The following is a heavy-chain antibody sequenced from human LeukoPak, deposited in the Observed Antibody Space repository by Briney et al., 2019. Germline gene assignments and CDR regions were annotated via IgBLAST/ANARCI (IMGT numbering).Heavy chain of an antibody. V-gene: IGHV3-23*01. CDR2: ITSSGTGT. J-gene: IGHJ4*02. CDR1: GFTFNIYA. D-gene: IGHD3-22*01. CDR3: AKDRPNYYDSSGHYYRRNGDY. Sequence: GGSLRLSCAASGFTFNIYAMSWVRQAPGKGLEWVSSITSSGTGTFYADSVKGRFTISRNNSESTLYLQMNSLRAEDTAVYYCAKDRPNYYDSSGHYYRRNGDYWGQGTLVTVSS.